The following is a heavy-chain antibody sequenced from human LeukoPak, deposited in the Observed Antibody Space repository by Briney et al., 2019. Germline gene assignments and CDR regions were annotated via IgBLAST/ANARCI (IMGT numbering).Heavy chain of an antibody. D-gene: IGHD3-10*01. CDR1: GYTFTSYD. CDR2: ISGYNGNT. Sequence: ASVKVSCKASGYTFTSYDINWVRQAPGQGLEWMGWISGYNGNTNYAQKLQGRVTMTTDTSTSTAYMELRSLRSDDTAVYYCARDGYYYGAGIVDYWGQGTLVTVSS. J-gene: IGHJ4*02. CDR3: ARDGYYYGAGIVDY. V-gene: IGHV1-18*01.